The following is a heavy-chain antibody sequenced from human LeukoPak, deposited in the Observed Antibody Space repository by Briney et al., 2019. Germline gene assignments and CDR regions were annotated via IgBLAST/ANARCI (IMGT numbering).Heavy chain of an antibody. CDR3: AKVALGYSSGCHDY. D-gene: IGHD6-19*01. J-gene: IGHJ4*02. V-gene: IGHV3-30*02. Sequence: PGRSLRLSCAASGFTFSSYGMHWVRQAPGKGLEWVAFIRYDGSNKYYADSVKGRFTISRDNSKNTLYLQMNSLRAEDTAVYYCAKVALGYSSGCHDYWGQGTLVTVSS. CDR2: IRYDGSNK. CDR1: GFTFSSYG.